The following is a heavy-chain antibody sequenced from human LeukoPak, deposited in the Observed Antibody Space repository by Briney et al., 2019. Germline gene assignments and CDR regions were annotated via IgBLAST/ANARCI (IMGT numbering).Heavy chain of an antibody. V-gene: IGHV3-7*01. D-gene: IGHD2-2*01. J-gene: IGHJ4*02. CDR3: AMSIVVVPAADY. Sequence: GGSLRLSCAASGFTFSSYWMSWVRQAPGKGLEWVANIKQDGSEKYYVDSVKGRFTISRDNAKNSLYLQMNSLRADDTAVYYCAMSIVVVPAADYWGQGTLVTVSS. CDR1: GFTFSSYW. CDR2: IKQDGSEK.